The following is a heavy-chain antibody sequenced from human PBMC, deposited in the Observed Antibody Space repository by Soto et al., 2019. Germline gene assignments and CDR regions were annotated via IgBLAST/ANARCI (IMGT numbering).Heavy chain of an antibody. CDR3: ARDRVESGYPEYFQH. CDR1: GYTXSSYG. V-gene: IGHV1-18*01. D-gene: IGHD3-22*01. J-gene: IGHJ1*01. CDR2: ISAYNGNT. Sequence: ASVKVSCKASGYTXSSYGISWVRQAPGQGLEWMGWISAYNGNTNYAQNLRDRVTMTTDTSTSTAYMDLRSLRSDDTAVYYCARDRVESGYPEYFQHWGQGTLVTVSS.